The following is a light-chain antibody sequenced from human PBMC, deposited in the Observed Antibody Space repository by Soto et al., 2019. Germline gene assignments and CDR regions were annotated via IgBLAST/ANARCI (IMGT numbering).Light chain of an antibody. V-gene: IGLV6-57*04. J-gene: IGLJ2*01. CDR2: ENN. Sequence: NFMLTQPHSVSESPGKTLSISCTRSSGSIANNYVQWYQQRPGSAPTTVIYENNQRLSGVPDRFSGSTDGSSNSASLTISGLQTEDEADYYWQSYDSDVVVFGGGTKVTV. CDR3: QSYDSDVVV. CDR1: SGSIANNY.